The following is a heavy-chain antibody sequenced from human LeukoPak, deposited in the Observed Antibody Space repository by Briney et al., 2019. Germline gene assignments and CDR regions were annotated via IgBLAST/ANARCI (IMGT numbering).Heavy chain of an antibody. V-gene: IGHV3-30*04. CDR3: ARDETPHDVAQPHDY. J-gene: IGHJ4*02. D-gene: IGHD1-1*01. CDR2: ISYDGSNK. CDR1: GFTFSSYA. Sequence: GGSLRLSCAASGFTFSSYAMHWVRQAPGKGLEWVAVISYDGSNKYYADSVKGRFTISRDNSKNTLYLQMNSLRAEDTAVYYCARDETPHDVAQPHDYWGQGTLVTVSS.